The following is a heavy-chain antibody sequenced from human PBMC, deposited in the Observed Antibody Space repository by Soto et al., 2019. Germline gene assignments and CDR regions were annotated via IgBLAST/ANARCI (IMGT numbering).Heavy chain of an antibody. CDR3: ARGVYTSSSIHSFLDS. J-gene: IGHJ4*02. V-gene: IGHV1-69*10. CDR1: GGTFSSYG. CDR2: IIPFLGTT. D-gene: IGHD6-6*01. Sequence: SVKVSCKASGGTFSSYGISWVRQAPGQGLEWMGRIIPFLGTTNYAQNFQDRLTVTADTSTNTAFMELSSLRSDDTAVYYCARGVYTSSSIHSFLDSWGQGSLVTVSS.